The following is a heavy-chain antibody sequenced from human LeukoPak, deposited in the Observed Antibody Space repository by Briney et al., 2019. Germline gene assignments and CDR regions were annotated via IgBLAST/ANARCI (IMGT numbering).Heavy chain of an antibody. CDR2: ISSSSSTI. J-gene: IGHJ6*03. V-gene: IGHV3-48*01. CDR1: GFTFSSYS. Sequence: GGSLRLSCAASGFTFSSYSMNWVRQAPGKGLEWVSYISSSSSTIYYADSVKGRFTISRDNAKNSLYLQMNSLRAEDTAVYYCAREWDDSNYFSVYYCMDVWGKGTTVTVSS. CDR3: AREWDDSNYFSVYYCMDV. D-gene: IGHD4-11*01.